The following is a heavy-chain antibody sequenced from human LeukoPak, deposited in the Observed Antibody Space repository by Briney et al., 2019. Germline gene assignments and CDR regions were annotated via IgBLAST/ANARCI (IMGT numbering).Heavy chain of an antibody. V-gene: IGHV3-21*01. D-gene: IGHD2-2*01. Sequence: GGSLRLSCAASGFALSNYDMNWVRQAPGKGLEWVSSISTSSRYIYYRDSVRGRFTISRDDAKNSLYLEMNSLRAEDTAVYYCARADCSSSTCYLRRSWFDPWGQGTLVTVSS. J-gene: IGHJ5*02. CDR2: ISTSSRYI. CDR1: GFALSNYD. CDR3: ARADCSSSTCYLRRSWFDP.